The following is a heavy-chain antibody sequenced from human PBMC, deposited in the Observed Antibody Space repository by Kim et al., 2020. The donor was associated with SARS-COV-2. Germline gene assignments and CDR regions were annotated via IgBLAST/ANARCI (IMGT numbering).Heavy chain of an antibody. Sequence: ARTLQGRATMTTDTSTSTAYMELRSLRSDDTAVYYCARDQYSYGSDAFDYWGQGTLVTVSS. D-gene: IGHD5-18*01. CDR3: ARDQYSYGSDAFDY. V-gene: IGHV1-18*01. J-gene: IGHJ4*02.